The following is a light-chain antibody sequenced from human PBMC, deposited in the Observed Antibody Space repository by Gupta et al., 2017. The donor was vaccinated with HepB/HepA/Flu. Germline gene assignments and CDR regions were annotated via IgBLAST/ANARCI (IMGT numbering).Light chain of an antibody. V-gene: IGLV2-14*03. CDR1: SSDVGDYNY. J-gene: IGLJ1*01. CDR3: NSYTSTSTFV. Sequence: QSALTPPASVSGSPGQSITISCTGTSSDVGDYNYISWYQQHPGKAPKLMIYDVSNRPSGVSNRFSGSKSGNTASLTISGLQAEDEADYYCNSYTSTSTFVFGTGTKVTVL. CDR2: DVS.